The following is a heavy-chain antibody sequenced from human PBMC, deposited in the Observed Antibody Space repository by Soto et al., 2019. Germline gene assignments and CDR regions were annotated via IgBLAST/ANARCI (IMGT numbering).Heavy chain of an antibody. CDR3: ARTYCSSTSCQYYFDY. V-gene: IGHV3-21*01. J-gene: IGHJ4*02. CDR2: ISSSSSYI. CDR1: GFTLSSYI. Sequence: GGSLRLSCAASGFTLSSYIMNWVRQAPGKGLEWVSSISSSSSYIYYADSVKGRFTISRDNAKNSLYLQMNSLRAEDTAVYYCARTYCSSTSCQYYFDYWGQGTMVTVYS. D-gene: IGHD2-2*01.